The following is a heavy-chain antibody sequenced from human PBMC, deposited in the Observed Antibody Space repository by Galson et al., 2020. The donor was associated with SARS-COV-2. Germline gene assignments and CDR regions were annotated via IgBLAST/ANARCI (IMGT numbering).Heavy chain of an antibody. Sequence: LSLTCAASGFTFSSYAMHWVRQAPGKGLEWVAVISYDGSNKYYADSVKGRFTISRDNSKNTLYLQMNSLRAEDTAVYYCASEGSYGNFDYWGQGTLVTVSS. D-gene: IGHD5-18*01. CDR2: ISYDGSNK. CDR3: ASEGSYGNFDY. CDR1: GFTFSSYA. J-gene: IGHJ4*02. V-gene: IGHV3-30*04.